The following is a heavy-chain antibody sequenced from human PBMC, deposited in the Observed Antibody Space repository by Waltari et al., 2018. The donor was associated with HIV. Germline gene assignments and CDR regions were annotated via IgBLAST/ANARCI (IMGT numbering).Heavy chain of an antibody. CDR1: GFTLSSYA. Sequence: EVQLLASGGGLVQPGGSLTLSCAVYGFTLSSYAMRWVRQAPGKGLEWVSAISAGGVSTYYADSVKGRFTISRDNSKNTVYLQMNSLRGEDTAVYYCARDLGGYWYFDLWGRGTLVTVSS. V-gene: IGHV3-23*01. D-gene: IGHD3-16*01. CDR2: ISAGGVST. CDR3: ARDLGGYWYFDL. J-gene: IGHJ2*01.